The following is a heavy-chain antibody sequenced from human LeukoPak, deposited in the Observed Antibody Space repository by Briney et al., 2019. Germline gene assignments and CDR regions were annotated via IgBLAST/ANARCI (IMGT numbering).Heavy chain of an antibody. V-gene: IGHV1-69*13. CDR2: IIPIRGTA. CDR3: ASEVVKYYYDSSGYYYADY. CDR1: GGTFTIYA. D-gene: IGHD3-22*01. Sequence: SVTVSFKASGGTFTIYAISWVRQAPGQGLEWMGGIIPIRGTANYAQKFQGRVTITADESTSTAYMELSSLRSEDTAVYYCASEVVKYYYDSSGYYYADYWGQGTLVTVSS. J-gene: IGHJ4*02.